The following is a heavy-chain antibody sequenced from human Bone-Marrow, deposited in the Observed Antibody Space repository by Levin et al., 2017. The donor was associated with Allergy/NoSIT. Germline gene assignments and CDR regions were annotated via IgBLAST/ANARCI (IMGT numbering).Heavy chain of an antibody. CDR1: GFTFSSFG. CDR3: AKDREYYHDGSYYYVHYGMDV. J-gene: IGHJ6*02. D-gene: IGHD3-22*01. CDR2: ISYDGSNK. V-gene: IGHV3-30*18. Sequence: PGGSLRLSCAASGFTFSSFGMHWVRQAPGKGLEWVAVISYDGSNKYYADSVKGRFTISRDTSKNTLFLHMSSLRTDDTAVFYCAKDREYYHDGSYYYVHYGMDVWCQGTAVTVSS.